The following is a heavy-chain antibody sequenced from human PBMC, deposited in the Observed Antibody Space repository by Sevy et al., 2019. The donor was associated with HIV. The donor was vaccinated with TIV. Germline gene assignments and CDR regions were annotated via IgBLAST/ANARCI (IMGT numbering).Heavy chain of an antibody. CDR3: NLEGLYCSGGSCYSEGLDS. CDR2: IKSKTDGGTT. J-gene: IGHJ4*02. D-gene: IGHD2-15*01. Sequence: GGSLRLSCAAFGFTFTNACMSWVRQAPGKGLEWVGRIKSKTDGGTTDYAAPVKGRFTISRDDSKNTLYLHMNSLKTEDTAVYYCNLEGLYCSGGSCYSEGLDSWGQGTLVTVSS. V-gene: IGHV3-15*01. CDR1: GFTFTNAC.